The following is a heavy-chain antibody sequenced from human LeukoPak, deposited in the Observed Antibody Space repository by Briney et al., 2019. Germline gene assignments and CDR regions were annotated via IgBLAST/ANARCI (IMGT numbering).Heavy chain of an antibody. J-gene: IGHJ5*02. CDR3: ARQIRWLRYWFDP. Sequence: PSETLSLTCAVYGGSFSGYYWSWIRQPPGKGLEWIGEINHSGSTNYNPSLKSRVTISVDTSKNQFSLKLSSVTAADTAVYYCARQIRWLRYWFDPWGQGTLVTVSS. CDR1: GGSFSGYY. V-gene: IGHV4-34*01. D-gene: IGHD5-12*01. CDR2: INHSGST.